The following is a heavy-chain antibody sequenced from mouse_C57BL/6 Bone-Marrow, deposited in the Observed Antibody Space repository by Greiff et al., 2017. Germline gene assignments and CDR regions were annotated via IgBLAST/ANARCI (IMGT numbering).Heavy chain of an antibody. CDR3: ARSGVTTVAWFDY. D-gene: IGHD1-1*01. J-gene: IGHJ2*01. CDR1: GYAFSSSW. V-gene: IGHV1-82*01. CDR2: IYPGDGDT. Sequence: QVQLQQSGPELVKPGASVKISCKASGYAFSSSWMNWVKQRPGKGLEWIGRIYPGDGDTNYNGKFKGKATLTADKSSSTAYIQLSSLTSEGSAVYFCARSGVTTVAWFDYWGQGTTLTVSS.